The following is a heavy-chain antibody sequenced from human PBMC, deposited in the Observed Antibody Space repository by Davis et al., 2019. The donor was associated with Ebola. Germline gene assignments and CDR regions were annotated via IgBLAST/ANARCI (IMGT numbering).Heavy chain of an antibody. CDR3: ARTWFGDFDYYYYGMDV. J-gene: IGHJ6*02. D-gene: IGHD3-10*01. CDR1: GYSFTSYW. Sequence: GESLKISCKGSGYSFTSYWIGWVRQMPGKGLEWMGIIYPGDSDTRYSPSFQGQVTISADKSISTAYLQWSSLKASDTAMYYCARTWFGDFDYYYYGMDVWGQGTTVTVSS. CDR2: IYPGDSDT. V-gene: IGHV5-51*01.